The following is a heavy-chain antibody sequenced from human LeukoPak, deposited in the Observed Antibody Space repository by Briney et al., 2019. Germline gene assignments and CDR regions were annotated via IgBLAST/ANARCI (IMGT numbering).Heavy chain of an antibody. D-gene: IGHD3-3*01. CDR1: GGSISSGGYY. J-gene: IGHJ4*02. V-gene: IGHV4-30-2*01. Sequence: SSETLSLTCTVSGGSISSGGYYWSWIRQPPGKGLEWIGYIYHSGSTYYNPSLKSRVTISVDRSKNQFSLKLSSVTAADTAVYYCARDDLYDFWSGYNYWGQGTLVTVSS. CDR3: ARDDLYDFWSGYNY. CDR2: IYHSGST.